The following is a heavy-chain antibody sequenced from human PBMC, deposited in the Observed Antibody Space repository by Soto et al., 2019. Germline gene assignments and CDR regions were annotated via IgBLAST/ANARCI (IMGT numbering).Heavy chain of an antibody. J-gene: IGHJ4*02. CDR3: ARLSHPYGSSWYMDY. Sequence: QVQPQESGPGLVKPSETLSLTCTVSGGSISNYYWSWIRQPPGKGLEWIGYIYSSGSTNYNPSLKSRVTISVDTSKNQFSLKLYSVTAADTAVYYCARLSHPYGSSWYMDYWGQGTLGTVSS. CDR2: IYSSGST. CDR1: GGSISNYY. D-gene: IGHD6-13*01. V-gene: IGHV4-59*08.